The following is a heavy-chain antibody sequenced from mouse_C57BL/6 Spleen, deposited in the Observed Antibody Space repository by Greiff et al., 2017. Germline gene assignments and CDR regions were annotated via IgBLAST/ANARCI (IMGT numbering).Heavy chain of an antibody. CDR2: INPGSGGT. Sequence: QVQLKQSGAELVRPGTSVKVSCKASGYAFTNYLIEWVKQRPGQGLEWIGVINPGSGGTNYNEKFKGKATLTADKSSSTAYMQLSSLTSEDSAVYFCARSYEYDDYAMDYWGQGTSVTVSS. J-gene: IGHJ4*01. D-gene: IGHD2-4*01. CDR1: GYAFTNYL. CDR3: ARSYEYDDYAMDY. V-gene: IGHV1-54*01.